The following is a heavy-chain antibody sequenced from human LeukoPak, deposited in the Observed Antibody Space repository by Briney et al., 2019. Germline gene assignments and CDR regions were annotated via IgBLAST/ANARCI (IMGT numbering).Heavy chain of an antibody. Sequence: GGSLRLSCAASGFTFSSFGMSWVRQAPGKGLEWISTISGGGGTIYYADSVKGRFTISRDNSKNTLYLQMNSLRAEDTAVYYCAKDYSSSSLSRWFDPWGQGTLVTVSS. CDR2: ISGGGGTI. D-gene: IGHD6-6*01. CDR1: GFTFSSFG. J-gene: IGHJ5*02. V-gene: IGHV3-23*01. CDR3: AKDYSSSSLSRWFDP.